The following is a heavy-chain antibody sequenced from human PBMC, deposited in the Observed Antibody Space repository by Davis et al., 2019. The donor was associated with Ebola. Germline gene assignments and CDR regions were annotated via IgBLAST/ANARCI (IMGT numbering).Heavy chain of an antibody. J-gene: IGHJ4*02. CDR3: ARAQFPTTSDH. Sequence: AASVKVSCKASGYTFTNYGITWVRQAPGQGLEWMGWINPHNGNTNYAQNVQGRVTMTTDTSTSTAYMAVGSLRSDDTAVYYCARAQFPTTSDHWGQGTLVIVSS. D-gene: IGHD1-1*01. V-gene: IGHV1-18*04. CDR1: GYTFTNYG. CDR2: INPHNGNT.